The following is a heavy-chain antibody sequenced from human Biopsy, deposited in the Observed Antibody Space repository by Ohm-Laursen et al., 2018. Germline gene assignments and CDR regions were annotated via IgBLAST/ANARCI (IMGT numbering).Heavy chain of an antibody. V-gene: IGHV3-21*01. CDR2: ISETSSHI. CDR1: GFTFSSYD. J-gene: IGHJ6*02. D-gene: IGHD1/OR15-1a*01. Sequence: SLRLSCTASGFTFSSYDMNWVRQAPGKGLEWISYISETSSHIYDADSVRGRFTVARDIAKNSLYLQLNSLRAEDTAVYYCARDSSGTASAGGMDVWGQGTTVTVSS. CDR3: ARDSSGTASAGGMDV.